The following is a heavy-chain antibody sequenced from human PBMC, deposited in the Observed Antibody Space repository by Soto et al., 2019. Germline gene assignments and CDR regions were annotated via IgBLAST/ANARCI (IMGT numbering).Heavy chain of an antibody. CDR2: ISGSGGST. CDR1: GFTFSSYA. D-gene: IGHD3-10*01. J-gene: IGHJ6*02. Sequence: PGGSLRLSCAASGFTFSSYAMSWVRQAPGKGLEWVSAISGSGGSTYYADSVKGRFTISRDNSKNTLYLQMNSLRAEDTAVYYCAKGITMVRGDLDYYYYGMDVWGQGTTVTV. V-gene: IGHV3-23*01. CDR3: AKGITMVRGDLDYYYYGMDV.